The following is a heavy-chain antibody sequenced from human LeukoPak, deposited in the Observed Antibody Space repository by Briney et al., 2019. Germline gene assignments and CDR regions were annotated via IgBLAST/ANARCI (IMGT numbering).Heavy chain of an antibody. Sequence: SVKVSCKASGGTFSSYAISWVRQAPGQGLEWMGGIIPIFGTANYAQKFQGRVTITTDESTSTAYMELSSLRSEDTAVYYCATGGRDSSGYYLDAFDIWGQGTMVTVSS. CDR1: GGTFSSYA. J-gene: IGHJ3*02. CDR2: IIPIFGTA. CDR3: ATGGRDSSGYYLDAFDI. V-gene: IGHV1-69*05. D-gene: IGHD3-22*01.